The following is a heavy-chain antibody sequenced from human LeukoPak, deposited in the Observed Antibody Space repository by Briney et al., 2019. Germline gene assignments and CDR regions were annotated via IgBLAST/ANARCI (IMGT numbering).Heavy chain of an antibody. J-gene: IGHJ4*02. CDR1: GFTFSSSG. CDR2: IWYDASNK. Sequence: GGSLRLSCAASGFTFSSSGMHWVRQPPGKGPEWVAEIWYDASNKYYADAVKGRVTISRDNSKNTLFLLMNSLRAEDTAIYYCAGARLGPRQFDYWGQGTLVTVSS. CDR3: AGARLGPRQFDY. D-gene: IGHD6-6*01. V-gene: IGHV3-33*01.